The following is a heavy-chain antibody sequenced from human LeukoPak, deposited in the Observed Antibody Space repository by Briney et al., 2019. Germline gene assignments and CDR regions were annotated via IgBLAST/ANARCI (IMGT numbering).Heavy chain of an antibody. V-gene: IGHV3-11*01. J-gene: IGHJ4*02. CDR3: ANRPSGYDPLLDY. D-gene: IGHD5-12*01. Sequence: GGSLRLSCAASGFTFSDYYMSWIRQAPGKGLEWVSYISSSGSTIYYADSVKGRFTISRDNSKNTLYLQMNSLRAEDTAVYYCANRPSGYDPLLDYWGQGTLVTVSS. CDR2: ISSSGSTI. CDR1: GFTFSDYY.